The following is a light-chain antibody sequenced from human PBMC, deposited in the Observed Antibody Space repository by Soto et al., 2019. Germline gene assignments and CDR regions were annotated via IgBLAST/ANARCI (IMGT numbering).Light chain of an antibody. CDR1: TIGSKS. CDR3: QVWDSSSDHVV. J-gene: IGLJ2*01. V-gene: IGLV3-21*04. Sequence: SYELTQPPSVSVAPGQTARITCGGNTIGSKSVHWYQQKPGQAPVLVIYYDSDRPSGIPERFSGSNSGNTATLTISRVEAWDEADYYCQVWDSSSDHVVFGGGTKLTVL. CDR2: YDS.